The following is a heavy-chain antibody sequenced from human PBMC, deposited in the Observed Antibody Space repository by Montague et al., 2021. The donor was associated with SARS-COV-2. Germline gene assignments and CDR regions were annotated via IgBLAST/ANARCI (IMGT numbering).Heavy chain of an antibody. CDR2: INQAGRT. D-gene: IGHD2-15*01. V-gene: IGHV4-34*01. Sequence: SETLSLTCALNGGSFSFYYWTWIRQSPGKGLEWIGGINQAGRTTYNPSLSSRLTMSIDTSRKQYSLNLRSVTAADTAVYYCAIGFHCNGVNCYDVVLGSWGQGTLVTVSS. CDR1: GGSFSFYY. CDR3: AIGFHCNGVNCYDVVLGS. J-gene: IGHJ5*02.